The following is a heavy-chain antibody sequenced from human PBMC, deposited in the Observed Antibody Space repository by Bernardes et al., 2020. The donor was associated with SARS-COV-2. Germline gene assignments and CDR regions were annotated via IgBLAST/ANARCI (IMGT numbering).Heavy chain of an antibody. J-gene: IGHJ4*02. CDR3: VRHLALRPPAD. V-gene: IGHV4-39*01. CDR1: GGSISRSDYY. D-gene: IGHD4-17*01. CDR2: IYYSGST. Sequence: SETLSLTCTVSGGSISRSDYYWGWIRQPPGEGPEWIGSIYYSGSTYYNPSLKSRVTISVDTSKNQFSLKLTSVTAADTAVYYCVRHLALRPPADWGQGTLVTVSS.